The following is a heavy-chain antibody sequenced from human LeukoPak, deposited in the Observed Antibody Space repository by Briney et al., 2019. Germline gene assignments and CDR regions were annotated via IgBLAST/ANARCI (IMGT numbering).Heavy chain of an antibody. Sequence: GGSLRLACAASGFTFSSYGMHWVRQAPGKGLEWVAFIWYDESNKYNADSVKGRHTISRDNSKNTLYLQMNSLSAEDTAVYYCAKEGSRYGGSYLDYWGQGTLVTVSS. CDR2: IWYDESNK. J-gene: IGHJ4*02. V-gene: IGHV3-30*02. CDR3: AKEGSRYGGSYLDY. D-gene: IGHD1-26*01. CDR1: GFTFSSYG.